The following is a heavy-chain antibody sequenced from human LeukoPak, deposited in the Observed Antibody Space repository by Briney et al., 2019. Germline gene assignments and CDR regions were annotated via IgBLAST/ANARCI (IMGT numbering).Heavy chain of an antibody. CDR3: AREVLGEAYFDY. D-gene: IGHD4/OR15-4a*01. V-gene: IGHV4-34*01. CDR2: INHSGST. CDR1: GGSFSGYY. Sequence: PSETLSLTCAVYGGSFSGYYWSWIRQPPGKGLEWIGEINHSGSTNYNPSLKSRVTISVDTSKSQFSLKLNSVTPEDTAVYYCAREVLGEAYFDYWGQGTLVTVSS. J-gene: IGHJ4*02.